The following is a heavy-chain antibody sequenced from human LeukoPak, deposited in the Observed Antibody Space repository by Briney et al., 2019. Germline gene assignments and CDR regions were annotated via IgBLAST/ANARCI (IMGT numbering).Heavy chain of an antibody. Sequence: ASVKVSCKASGYTFTSYGISWVRQAPGQGLECMGWISAYNGYTRYAQKFQDRVTMTTDTSTSTAYLDLRSLRSDDTAVYYCARDLTHRRNYDNGGYQIVPAFWGQGTLVTVSS. CDR1: GYTFTSYG. CDR2: ISAYNGYT. D-gene: IGHD3-22*01. CDR3: ARDLTHRRNYDNGGYQIVPAF. J-gene: IGHJ4*02. V-gene: IGHV1-18*01.